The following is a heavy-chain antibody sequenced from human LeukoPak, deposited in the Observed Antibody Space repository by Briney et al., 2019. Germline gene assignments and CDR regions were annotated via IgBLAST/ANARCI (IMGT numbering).Heavy chain of an antibody. CDR1: GFTFSSYD. D-gene: IGHD3-9*01. V-gene: IGHV3-23*01. J-gene: IGHJ4*02. CDR2: ISGSGGST. Sequence: PGGSLRLSGAGSGFTFSSYDMSWVRQAPGKGLEWVSGISGSGGSTYYADSVKGRFTISRDTSKNALYLQMNSLRVEDTAVYYCAKVGQNYDILTYYFDYWGQGTLVTVSS. CDR3: AKVGQNYDILTYYFDY.